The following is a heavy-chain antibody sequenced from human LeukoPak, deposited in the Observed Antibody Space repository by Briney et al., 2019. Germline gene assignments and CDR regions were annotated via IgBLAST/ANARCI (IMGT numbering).Heavy chain of an antibody. CDR1: GFTFSDHY. CDR2: TRNKANSYTT. CDR3: AREAVAGRSFFDY. V-gene: IGHV3-72*01. Sequence: GALRLSCAASGFTFSDHYMDWVRQAPGKGLEWVGRTRNKANSYTTEYAASVKGRFTISRDDSKNSLYLQVNSLKTEDTAVYYCAREAVAGRSFFDYWGQGTLVTVSS. J-gene: IGHJ4*02. D-gene: IGHD6-19*01.